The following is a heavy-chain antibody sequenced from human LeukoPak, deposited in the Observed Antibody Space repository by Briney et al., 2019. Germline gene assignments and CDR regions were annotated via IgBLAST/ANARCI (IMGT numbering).Heavy chain of an antibody. J-gene: IGHJ4*02. CDR3: ARERCSSTSCYKGFDY. Sequence: EASVKVSCKASGGTFSSYAISWVRQAPGQGLEWMGGIIPIFGTANYAKKFQGRVTITTDESTSTAYMELSSLRSEDTAVYYCARERCSSTSCYKGFDYWGQGTLVTVSS. V-gene: IGHV1-69*05. D-gene: IGHD2-2*02. CDR1: GGTFSSYA. CDR2: IIPIFGTA.